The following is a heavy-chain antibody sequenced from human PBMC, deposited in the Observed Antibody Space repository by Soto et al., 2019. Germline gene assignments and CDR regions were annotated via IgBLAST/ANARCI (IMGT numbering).Heavy chain of an antibody. CDR3: ARSQGGYYSLYFDL. CDR1: GGSISGGSYY. CDR2: IFYTGST. D-gene: IGHD3-22*01. Sequence: SETLSLTCTVSGGSISGGSYYWSWIRQPPGKGLEWIGYIFYTGSTNYNPSLKSRLTISVDMSKNQFSLKLSSVTAADTAVYYCARSQGGYYSLYFDLWGQGTLVTVSS. J-gene: IGHJ4*02. V-gene: IGHV4-61*01.